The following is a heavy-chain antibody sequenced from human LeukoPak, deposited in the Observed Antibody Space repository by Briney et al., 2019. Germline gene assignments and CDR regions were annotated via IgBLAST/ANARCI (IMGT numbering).Heavy chain of an antibody. V-gene: IGHV3-7*01. CDR3: ARDAPTTFDY. J-gene: IGHJ4*02. Sequence: GGSLRLSCAASGFTFSSYGMHWVRQAPGKGLEWVANIKQDGSEKYYVDSVKGRFTISRDNAKNSLYLQMNSLRAEDTAVYYCARDAPTTFDYWGQGTLVTVSS. CDR2: IKQDGSEK. CDR1: GFTFSSYG. D-gene: IGHD1-1*01.